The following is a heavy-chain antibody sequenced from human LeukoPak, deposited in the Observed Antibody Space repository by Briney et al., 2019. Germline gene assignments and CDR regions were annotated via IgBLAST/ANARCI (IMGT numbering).Heavy chain of an antibody. V-gene: IGHV3-9*01. CDR3: AKHMRATNTYSFFGLDV. J-gene: IGHJ6*02. Sequence: QPGRSLRLSCAATGFTFKDYGMHWVRQPPGKGLEWVSSINWNGGGTDYADSVKGRFTISRDNAKYSLYLQLSSLRPEDTALYYCAKHMRATNTYSFFGLDVWGQGTTVTVSS. CDR1: GFTFKDYG. D-gene: IGHD1-26*01. CDR2: INWNGGGT.